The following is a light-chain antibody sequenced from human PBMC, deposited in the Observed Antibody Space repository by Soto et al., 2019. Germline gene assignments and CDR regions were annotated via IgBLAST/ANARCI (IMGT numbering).Light chain of an antibody. V-gene: IGLV1-40*01. CDR2: ANS. Sequence: QSVLTQRPSVSGAPGQRVTISCTGSSSNIGAGYDVHWYQQLPGTAPKLLIYANSNRPSGVPDRFSGSKSGTSASLAITGLQAEDEADYYCQSYDSSLSGYVVFGVGTKLTVL. CDR1: SSNIGAGYD. J-gene: IGLJ2*01. CDR3: QSYDSSLSGYVV.